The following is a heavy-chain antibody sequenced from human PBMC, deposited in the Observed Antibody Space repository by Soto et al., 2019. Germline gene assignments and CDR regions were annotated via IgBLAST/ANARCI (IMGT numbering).Heavy chain of an antibody. Sequence: ASVKVSCKASGYTFTTHAMHWVRQAPGQSLEWMGWINGGTGQTKHSQRFQGRVNITRDTSASTAYMELSSLRSEDTAVYYCARGKGMEEDYYYYGLDIWGQGTTVTVSS. CDR1: GYTFTTHA. V-gene: IGHV1-3*01. CDR3: ARGKGMEEDYYYYGLDI. D-gene: IGHD1-1*01. J-gene: IGHJ6*02. CDR2: INGGTGQT.